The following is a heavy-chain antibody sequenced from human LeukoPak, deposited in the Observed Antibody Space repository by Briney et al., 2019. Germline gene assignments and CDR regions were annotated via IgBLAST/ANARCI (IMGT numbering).Heavy chain of an antibody. J-gene: IGHJ4*02. CDR2: ISSSGGST. Sequence: GGSLRISCAASGFTFSSYAMSWVRQAPGKGLEWVSDISSSGGSTYYADSVKGRFTISRDNSKNTLYLQMNILRAEDTAVYYCAKGDSTTLLRPYYFDYWGQGTLVTVSS. V-gene: IGHV3-23*01. CDR3: AKGDSTTLLRPYYFDY. CDR1: GFTFSSYA. D-gene: IGHD3-10*01.